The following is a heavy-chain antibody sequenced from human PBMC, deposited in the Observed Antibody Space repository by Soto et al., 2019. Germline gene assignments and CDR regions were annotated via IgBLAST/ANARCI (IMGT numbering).Heavy chain of an antibody. D-gene: IGHD3-22*01. V-gene: IGHV4-31*03. CDR3: ARDSAPYDSSGYYGSAFDI. J-gene: IGHJ3*02. CDR1: GGSISSGSYY. CDR2: IYYSGST. Sequence: SETLSLTCTVSGGSISSGSYYWSWIRQHPGKGLEWIGYIYYSGSTYYNPSLKSRVTISVDTSKNQFSLKLSSVTAADTAVYYCARDSAPYDSSGYYGSAFDIWGQGTMVTVSS.